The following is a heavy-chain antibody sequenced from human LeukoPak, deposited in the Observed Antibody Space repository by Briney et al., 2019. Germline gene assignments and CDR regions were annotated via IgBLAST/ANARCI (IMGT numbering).Heavy chain of an antibody. CDR1: GGSISSYY. CDR3: AGEAGDYTYYYYYGMDV. D-gene: IGHD4-17*01. Sequence: SETLSLTCTVFGGSISSYYWSWIRQPAGKGLEWIGRIYTSGSTNYNPSLKSRVTMSVDTSKNQFSLKLSSVTAADTAVYYCAGEAGDYTYYYYYGMDVWGQGTMVTVSS. CDR2: IYTSGST. V-gene: IGHV4-4*07. J-gene: IGHJ6*02.